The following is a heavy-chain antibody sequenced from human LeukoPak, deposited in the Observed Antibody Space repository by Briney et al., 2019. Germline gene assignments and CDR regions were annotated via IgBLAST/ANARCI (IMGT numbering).Heavy chain of an antibody. V-gene: IGHV3-11*01. D-gene: IGHD1-26*01. Sequence: GGSLRLSCAASEFTFSDYYMSWIRQAPGKGLEWVSFINSGGSSIYYVDSVKGRFTISRDNAKNSLYLQMSSLRAEDTAVYYCASNLAANYHFYYGIDVWGQGTTVTVSS. CDR2: INSGGSSI. CDR3: ASNLAANYHFYYGIDV. J-gene: IGHJ6*02. CDR1: EFTFSDYY.